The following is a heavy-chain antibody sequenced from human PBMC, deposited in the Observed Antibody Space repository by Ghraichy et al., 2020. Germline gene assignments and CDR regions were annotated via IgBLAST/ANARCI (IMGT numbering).Heavy chain of an antibody. D-gene: IGHD1-26*01. CDR3: AKGGSYPPYYYYMDV. CDR1: GFTFSSSA. Sequence: GGSLRLSCAASGFTFSSSAMSWVRQAPGKGLEWVSAISGSGGSTYYADSVKGRFTISRDNSKNTLYLQMNSLRAEDTAVYYCAKGGSYPPYYYYMDVWGKGTTVTVSS. CDR2: ISGSGGST. J-gene: IGHJ6*03. V-gene: IGHV3-23*01.